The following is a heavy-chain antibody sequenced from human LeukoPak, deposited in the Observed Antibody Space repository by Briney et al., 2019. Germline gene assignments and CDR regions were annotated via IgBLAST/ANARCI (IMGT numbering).Heavy chain of an antibody. CDR3: ARGSYRFDF. CDR1: GGSISSYY. J-gene: IGHJ4*02. CDR2: IYDSGST. Sequence: SETLSLTCTVSGGSISSYYWSWIRQPPGKGLEWIAYIYDSGSTNYNPSLKSRVTISVDMSKNQFSLKLSSVTAADTAVYYCARGSYRFDFWGQGTLVTVSS. V-gene: IGHV4-59*01.